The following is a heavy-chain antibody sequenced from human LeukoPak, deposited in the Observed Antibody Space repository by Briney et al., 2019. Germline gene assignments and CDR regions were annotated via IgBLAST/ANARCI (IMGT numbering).Heavy chain of an antibody. D-gene: IGHD4-17*01. CDR1: GFTFSSYG. CDR2: ISYDGSNK. V-gene: IGHV3-30*18. CDR3: AKEEDYGDYTDY. J-gene: IGHJ4*02. Sequence: GRSLRLSCAASGFTFSSYGMHWVRQAPGKGLEWVAVISYDGSNKYYADSVKGRFTISRDNSKNTPYLQMNSLRAEDTAVYYCAKEEDYGDYTDYWGQGTLVTVSS.